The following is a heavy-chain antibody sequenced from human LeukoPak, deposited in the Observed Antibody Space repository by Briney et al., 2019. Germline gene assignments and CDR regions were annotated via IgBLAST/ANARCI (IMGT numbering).Heavy chain of an antibody. D-gene: IGHD5-12*01. CDR2: IIPIFGTA. V-gene: IGHV1-69*06. J-gene: IGHJ6*03. Sequence: GASVKVSCKASGGTFSSYAISWVRQAPGQGLEWMGGIIPIFGTANYAQKFQGRVTITADKSTSTAYMELSSLRSEDTAVYYCARDRAATTTRDYYYYYYMDVWGKGTTVTVSS. CDR1: GGTFSSYA. CDR3: ARDRAATTTRDYYYYYYMDV.